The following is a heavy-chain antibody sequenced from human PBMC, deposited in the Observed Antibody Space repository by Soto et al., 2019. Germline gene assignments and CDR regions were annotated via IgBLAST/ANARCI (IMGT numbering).Heavy chain of an antibody. D-gene: IGHD4-17*01. Sequence: PSETVSLTXTVSGGSISNDRWSWVRQPAGKGLEWIGRIFASGRTNYNPSLQSRVTMSVDTSKNQFSLTMTSLAAADTAVYYCTRGTFETTATFYWGQGIPVTVSS. CDR2: IFASGRT. CDR1: GGSISNDR. V-gene: IGHV4-4*07. J-gene: IGHJ4*02. CDR3: TRGTFETTATFY.